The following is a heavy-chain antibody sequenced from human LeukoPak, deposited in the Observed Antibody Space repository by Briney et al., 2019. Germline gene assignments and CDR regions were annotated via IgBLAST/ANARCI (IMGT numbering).Heavy chain of an antibody. CDR2: ISPDGSTT. Sequence: PGGSLRLSCAASGFTFSRYWMHWVRQAPGKGLMWVSRISPDGSTTLYADSVKGRFTISRDNAKNTLYLQMNSLGAEDTAVYYCARVGWSGYHFDYWGQGTQVTVSS. CDR3: ARVGWSGYHFDY. V-gene: IGHV3-74*03. D-gene: IGHD3-3*01. J-gene: IGHJ4*02. CDR1: GFTFSRYW.